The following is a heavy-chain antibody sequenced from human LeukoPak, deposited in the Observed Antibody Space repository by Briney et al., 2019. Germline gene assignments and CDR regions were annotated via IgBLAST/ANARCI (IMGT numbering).Heavy chain of an antibody. CDR3: ARSAVVSKRSAGNYFDY. CDR1: GYTFTGYY. J-gene: IGHJ4*02. CDR2: INPNSGST. D-gene: IGHD3-22*01. V-gene: IGHV1-2*02. Sequence: SVHVSSEASGYTFTGYYMHWVRQAPGQGLEWMGWINPNSGSTNYAQKFQGRVTMTRDTSISTAYMELSRLRSDDTAVYYCARSAVVSKRSAGNYFDYWGQGTLVTVSS.